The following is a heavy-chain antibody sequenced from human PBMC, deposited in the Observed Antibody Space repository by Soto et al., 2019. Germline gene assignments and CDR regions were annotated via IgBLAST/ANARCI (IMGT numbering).Heavy chain of an antibody. CDR2: ISAYNGNT. CDR3: AREGYCSGGSCYSTGWFDP. J-gene: IGHJ5*02. V-gene: IGHV1-18*01. D-gene: IGHD2-15*01. CDR1: GYTFTSYG. Sequence: ASVKVSCKASGYTFTSYGISWVRQAPGQGLEWMGWISAYNGNTNYAQKLQGRVTMTTDTSTSTAYMELRSLRSDDTAVYYCAREGYCSGGSCYSTGWFDPWGQGTLVTVSS.